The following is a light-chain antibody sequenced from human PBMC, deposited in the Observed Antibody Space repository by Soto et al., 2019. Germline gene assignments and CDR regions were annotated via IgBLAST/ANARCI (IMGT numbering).Light chain of an antibody. CDR3: QQYGSSPRT. J-gene: IGKJ1*01. Sequence: IVLTQSPGTLSLPPGERATLSCRASQSVSSNYLAWYQQKPGQAPRLLFYGASNRATGIPDRFSGSGSGTDFTLTISRLEPEDFAVYYCQQYGSSPRTFGQGTNVEIK. CDR1: QSVSSNY. V-gene: IGKV3-20*01. CDR2: GAS.